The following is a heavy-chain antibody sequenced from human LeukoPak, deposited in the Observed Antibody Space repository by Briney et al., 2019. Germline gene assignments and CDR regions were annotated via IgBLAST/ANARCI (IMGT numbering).Heavy chain of an antibody. CDR1: GGSISSNSYY. D-gene: IGHD6-13*01. Sequence: SETLSLTCTVSGGSISSNSYYWGWIRQPPGKGLEWIGNIYYNGSTNYNPSLKSRVTISVDTSKNQFSLKLSSVTAADTAVYYCASGRVNSSPHADYWGQGTLVTVSS. CDR3: ASGRVNSSPHADY. CDR2: IYYNGST. J-gene: IGHJ4*02. V-gene: IGHV4-39*07.